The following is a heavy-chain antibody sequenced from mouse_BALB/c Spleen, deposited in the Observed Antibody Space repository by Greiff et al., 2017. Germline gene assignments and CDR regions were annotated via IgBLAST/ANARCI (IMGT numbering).Heavy chain of an antibody. J-gene: IGHJ1*01. CDR2: INPSSGYT. Sequence: QVQLQQSAAELARPGASVKMSCKASGYTFTSYTMHWVKQRPGQGLEWIGYINPSSGYTEYNQKFKDKTTLTADKSSSTAYMQLSSLTSEDSAVYYCARGAYYGNVWYFDVWGAGTTVTVSS. D-gene: IGHD2-10*01. V-gene: IGHV1-4*02. CDR1: GYTFTSYT. CDR3: ARGAYYGNVWYFDV.